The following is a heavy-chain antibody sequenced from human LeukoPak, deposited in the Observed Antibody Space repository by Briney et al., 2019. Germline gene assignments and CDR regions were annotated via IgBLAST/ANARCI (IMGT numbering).Heavy chain of an antibody. CDR2: IKQDGSEK. Sequence: GGSPRLSCAASGFTFSSYWMSWVRQAPGKGLEWVANIKQDGSEKYYVDSVKGRFTISRDNAKNSLYLQMNSLRAEDTAVYYCAREVRGSNEYYYYYYGMDVWGKGTTVTVSS. CDR3: AREVRGSNEYYYYYYGMDV. V-gene: IGHV3-7*03. D-gene: IGHD4-11*01. J-gene: IGHJ6*04. CDR1: GFTFSSYW.